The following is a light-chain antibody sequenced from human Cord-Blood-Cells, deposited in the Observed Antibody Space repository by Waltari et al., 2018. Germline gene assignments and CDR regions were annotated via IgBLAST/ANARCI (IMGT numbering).Light chain of an antibody. CDR2: EVS. V-gene: IGLV2-8*01. CDR1: SSDVGGYNY. CDR3: SSYAGSNKFVV. Sequence: QSALTQPPSASGSPGQSVTISCTGTSSDVGGYNYVPWYQQHPGKAPKLMIYEVSKRPSGVPDRFSGSKSGNTASLTVSGLQAEDEADYYCSSYAGSNKFVVFGGGTKLTVL. J-gene: IGLJ2*01.